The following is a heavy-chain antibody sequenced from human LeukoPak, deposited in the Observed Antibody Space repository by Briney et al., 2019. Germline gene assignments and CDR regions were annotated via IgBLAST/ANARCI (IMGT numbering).Heavy chain of an antibody. Sequence: PSETLSLTCTVSGGSISSSSYYWGWIRQPPGKGLEWIGSIYYSGSTYYNPSLKSRVTISVDTSKNQFSLKLSSVTAADTAVYYCARVDYGGNRDDYWGQGTLVTVSS. J-gene: IGHJ4*02. CDR2: IYYSGST. V-gene: IGHV4-39*07. CDR3: ARVDYGGNRDDY. D-gene: IGHD4-23*01. CDR1: GGSISSSSYY.